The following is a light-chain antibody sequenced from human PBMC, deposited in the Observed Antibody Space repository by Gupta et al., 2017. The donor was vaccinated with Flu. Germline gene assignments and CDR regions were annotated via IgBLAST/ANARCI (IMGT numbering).Light chain of an antibody. Sequence: EIVMTQSPATLSVSPGERATLSCRASQNVNSNLAWYQQKPGQAPRLLIYGASNRATSIPARFSGSGSGTDFTLTISSLQSEDFAVYYCQQYDSWPPATFGQRTKVEIK. CDR1: QNVNSN. J-gene: IGKJ1*01. V-gene: IGKV3-15*01. CDR2: GAS. CDR3: QQYDSWPPAT.